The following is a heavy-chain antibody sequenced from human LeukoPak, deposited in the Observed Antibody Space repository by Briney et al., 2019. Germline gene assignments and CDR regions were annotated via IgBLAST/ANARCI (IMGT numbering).Heavy chain of an antibody. J-gene: IGHJ4*02. Sequence: ASVKVSCKVSGYTLTELSMHWVRQAPGKGLEWKGGFDPEDGETIYAQKFQGRVTMTEDTSTDTAYMELSSLRSEDTAVYYCATSVQRITMIVVYFDYWGQGTLVTVSS. D-gene: IGHD3-22*01. V-gene: IGHV1-24*01. CDR3: ATSVQRITMIVVYFDY. CDR1: GYTLTELS. CDR2: FDPEDGET.